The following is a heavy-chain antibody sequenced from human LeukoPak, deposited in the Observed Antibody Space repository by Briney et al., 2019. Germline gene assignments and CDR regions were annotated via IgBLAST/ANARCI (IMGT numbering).Heavy chain of an antibody. CDR3: ARGSPGDY. Sequence: PSETLSLTCTVSGGSISSSSYYWGWIRQPPGKGLEWIGSIYYSGSTYYNPSLKSRVTISVDTSKNQFSLKLSSVTAADTAVYYCARGSPGDYWGQGTLVTVSS. D-gene: IGHD1-14*01. CDR1: GGSISSSSYY. V-gene: IGHV4-39*01. J-gene: IGHJ4*02. CDR2: IYYSGST.